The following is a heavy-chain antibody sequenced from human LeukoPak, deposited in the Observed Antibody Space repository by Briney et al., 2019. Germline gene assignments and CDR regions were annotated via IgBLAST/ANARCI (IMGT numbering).Heavy chain of an antibody. V-gene: IGHV4-4*02. D-gene: IGHD3-22*01. CDR1: GGSISSSNW. J-gene: IGHJ4*02. Sequence: PSETLSLTCAVSGGSISSSNWWSWVRQPPGKGLEWIGEIYHSGSTNYNPSLKSRATISVDTSKNQFSLKLSSVTAADTAVYYCAREVPPGEYYYDSSGLFDYWGQGTLVTVSS. CDR3: AREVPPGEYYYDSSGLFDY. CDR2: IYHSGST.